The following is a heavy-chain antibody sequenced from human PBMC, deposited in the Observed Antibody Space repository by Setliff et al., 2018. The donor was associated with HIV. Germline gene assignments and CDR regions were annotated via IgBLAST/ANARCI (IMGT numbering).Heavy chain of an antibody. J-gene: IGHJ4*02. CDR3: ARPNYYDSSGSFDY. V-gene: IGHV3-74*01. CDR1: GFTFSSYS. CDR2: INSDGSST. Sequence: PGGSLRLSCAASGFTFSSYSMNWVRQAPGKGLVWVSRINSDGSSTTYADSVKGRFTISRDNAKNTLYLQMNSLRAEDTAVYYCARPNYYDSSGSFDYWGQGTLVTVSS. D-gene: IGHD3-22*01.